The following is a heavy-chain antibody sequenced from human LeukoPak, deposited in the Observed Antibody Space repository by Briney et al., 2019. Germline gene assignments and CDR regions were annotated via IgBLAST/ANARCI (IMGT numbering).Heavy chain of an antibody. Sequence: ASQTLSLTCTVSGGSISSGDYYWSWIRQPPGKGLEWIGYIYYSGSTYYNPSLKSRVTISVDTSKNQFSLKLSSVTAADTAVYYCARCIAAAGPIAFDIWGQGTMVTVSS. D-gene: IGHD6-13*01. J-gene: IGHJ3*02. CDR2: IYYSGST. V-gene: IGHV4-30-4*01. CDR1: GGSISSGDYY. CDR3: ARCIAAAGPIAFDI.